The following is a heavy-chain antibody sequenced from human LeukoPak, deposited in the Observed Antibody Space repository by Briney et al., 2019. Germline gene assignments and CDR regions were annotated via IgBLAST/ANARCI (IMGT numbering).Heavy chain of an antibody. CDR3: VRDRRRYYFSSESGASDI. CDR2: IWYDGRNE. D-gene: IGHD3-10*01. CDR1: GFTFSSYG. J-gene: IGHJ3*02. Sequence: PGGSLRLSCAASGFTFSSYGMHWVRQAPGKGLEWVAIIWYDGRNEHYADSVKGRFTISRDNSKTTLYLQMNSLRAEDTAVYYCVRDRRRYYFSSESGASDIWGQGTKVTVSA. V-gene: IGHV3-33*01.